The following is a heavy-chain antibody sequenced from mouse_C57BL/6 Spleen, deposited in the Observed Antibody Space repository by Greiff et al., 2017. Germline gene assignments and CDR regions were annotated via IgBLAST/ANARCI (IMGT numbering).Heavy chain of an antibody. CDR1: GFTFSSYA. V-gene: IGHV5-9-1*02. CDR3: TRYYGNYNYAMDY. D-gene: IGHD2-1*01. J-gene: IGHJ4*01. Sequence: EVKLMESGEGLVKPGGSLKLSCAASGFTFSSYAMSWVRQTPEKRLEWVAYISSGGDYIYYADTVKGRFTISRDNARNTLYLQMSSLKSEDTAMYYCTRYYGNYNYAMDYWGQGTSVTVSS. CDR2: ISSGGDYI.